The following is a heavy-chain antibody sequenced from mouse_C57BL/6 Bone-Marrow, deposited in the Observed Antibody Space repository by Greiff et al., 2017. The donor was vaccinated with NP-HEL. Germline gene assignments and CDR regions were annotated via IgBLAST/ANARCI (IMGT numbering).Heavy chain of an antibody. Sequence: QVQLQQSGAELMKPGASVKLSCKATGYTFTGYWIEWVKQRPGHGLEWIGEILPGSGSTNYNEKFKGKATFTADTSSNTAYMQLSSLTTEDSAIYYCARIVYYYGSSFYYFDYWGQGTTLTVSS. D-gene: IGHD1-1*01. CDR3: ARIVYYYGSSFYYFDY. J-gene: IGHJ2*01. CDR2: ILPGSGST. CDR1: GYTFTGYW. V-gene: IGHV1-9*01.